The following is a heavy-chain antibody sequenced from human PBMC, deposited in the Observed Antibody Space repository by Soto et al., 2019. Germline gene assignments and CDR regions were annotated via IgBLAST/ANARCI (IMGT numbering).Heavy chain of an antibody. CDR3: ARRYGSSFDY. Sequence: PSETLSLTCVVYGGSLSTYFWSWIRQPPGKGLEWIGYIYYSGSTNYSPSLKSRVTISVNTSKNQFSLKLSSVTAADTAVYYCARRYGSSFDYWGQGTPVT. V-gene: IGHV4-59*08. CDR2: IYYSGST. CDR1: GGSLSTYF. J-gene: IGHJ4*02. D-gene: IGHD3-16*01.